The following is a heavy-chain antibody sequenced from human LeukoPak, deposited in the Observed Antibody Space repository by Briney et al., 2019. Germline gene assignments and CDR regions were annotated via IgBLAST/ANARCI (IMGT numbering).Heavy chain of an antibody. D-gene: IGHD2-15*01. V-gene: IGHV3-23*01. J-gene: IGHJ6*02. CDR2: ISGSGGST. CDR1: GFTFSSYA. Sequence: LTGGSLRLSCAASGFTFSSYAMSWVRQAPGKGLEWVSAISGSGGSTYYADSVKGRFTISRDNSKNTLYLQMNSLRAEDTAVYYCARDPSLPYCSGGSCYSHYYYYGMDVWGQGTTVTVSS. CDR3: ARDPSLPYCSGGSCYSHYYYYGMDV.